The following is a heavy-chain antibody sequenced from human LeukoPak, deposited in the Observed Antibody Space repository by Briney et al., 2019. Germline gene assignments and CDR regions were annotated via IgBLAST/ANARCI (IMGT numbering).Heavy chain of an antibody. J-gene: IGHJ4*02. CDR3: ARGTNGYSYGQYFDY. Sequence: PGGSLRLSCAASGFTVSSNYMSWVRQAPGKGLEWVSVIYSGGSTYYADSVKGRFTISRDNSKNTLYLQMGSLRAEDMAVYYCARGTNGYSYGQYFDYWGQGTLVTVSS. CDR2: IYSGGST. CDR1: GFTVSSNY. V-gene: IGHV3-53*05. D-gene: IGHD5-18*01.